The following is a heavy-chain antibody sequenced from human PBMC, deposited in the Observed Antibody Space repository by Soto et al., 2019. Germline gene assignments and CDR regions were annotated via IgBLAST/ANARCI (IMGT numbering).Heavy chain of an antibody. Sequence: PGGSLRLSCAASGFTFSSYSMNWVRQAPGKGLEWVSSISSSSSYIYYADSVKGRFTISRDNAKNSLYLQMNSLRAEDTAVYYCAREGNDLSGSYPYLYFDYWGQGTLVTVSS. D-gene: IGHD1-26*01. J-gene: IGHJ4*02. CDR3: AREGNDLSGSYPYLYFDY. CDR2: ISSSSSYI. V-gene: IGHV3-21*01. CDR1: GFTFSSYS.